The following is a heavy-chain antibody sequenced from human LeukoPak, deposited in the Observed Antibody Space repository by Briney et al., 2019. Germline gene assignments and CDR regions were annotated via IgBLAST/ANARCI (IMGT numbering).Heavy chain of an antibody. CDR1: GGSFSGYY. V-gene: IGHV4-34*01. CDR3: ASTGSSGYRHNWFDP. J-gene: IGHJ5*02. CDR2: INHSGST. Sequence: SETLSLTCAVYGGSFSGYYWSWIRQPPGKGLEWIGEINHSGSTNYNPSLKSRVTISVDTSKNQFSLKLSSVTAADTAVYYCASTGSSGYRHNWFDPWGQGTLVTVSS. D-gene: IGHD3-22*01.